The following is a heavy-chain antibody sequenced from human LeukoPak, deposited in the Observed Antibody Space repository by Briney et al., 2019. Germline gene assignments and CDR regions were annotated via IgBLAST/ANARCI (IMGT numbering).Heavy chain of an antibody. V-gene: IGHV4-59*08. D-gene: IGHD6-13*01. CDR1: GGSISSYY. CDR3: ARVNRAAAGKYFDY. J-gene: IGHJ4*02. Sequence: SETLSLTCTVSGGSISSYYWSWIRQPPGKGLEWIGYIYYSGSTNYNPSLKSRVTISVDTSKNQFSLKLSSVTAADTAVYYCARVNRAAAGKYFDYWGQGTLVTVSS. CDR2: IYYSGST.